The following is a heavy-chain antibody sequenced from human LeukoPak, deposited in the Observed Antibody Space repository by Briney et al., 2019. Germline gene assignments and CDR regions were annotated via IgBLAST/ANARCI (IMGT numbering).Heavy chain of an antibody. Sequence: PSETLSLTCSVSGGSISTSSYYWAWIRQPPGKGLEWIGSIYYSGNTYYNSSLESRVTISVDASDKQFSLDLTSVTAADTAVYYCARPRSLAAPSSWFDPWGQGTLVTVSS. CDR3: ARPRSLAAPSSWFDP. V-gene: IGHV4-39*01. D-gene: IGHD3-10*01. CDR1: GGSISTSSYY. CDR2: IYYSGNT. J-gene: IGHJ5*02.